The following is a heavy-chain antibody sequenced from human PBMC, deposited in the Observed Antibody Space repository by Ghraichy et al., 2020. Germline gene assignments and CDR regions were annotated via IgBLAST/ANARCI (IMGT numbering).Heavy chain of an antibody. CDR3: ASLYCSGGSCYDGWFDP. CDR2: IYYSGST. V-gene: IGHV4-59*01. CDR1: GGSISSYY. D-gene: IGHD2-15*01. Sequence: SETLSLTCTVSGGSISSYYWSWIRQPPGKGLEWIGYIYYSGSTNYNPSLKSRVTISVDTSKNQFSLKLSSVTAADTAVYYCASLYCSGGSCYDGWFDPWGQGTLVTVSS. J-gene: IGHJ5*02.